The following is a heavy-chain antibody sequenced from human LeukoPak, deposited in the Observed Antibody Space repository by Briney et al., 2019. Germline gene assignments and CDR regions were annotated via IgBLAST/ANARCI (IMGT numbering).Heavy chain of an antibody. D-gene: IGHD6-6*01. J-gene: IGHJ4*02. CDR1: GFTFCIHW. Sequence: GGSLRLSCAASGFTFCIHWMSWVRQAPGKGLEWVAKIKQDGSEKYYVDSVKGRFTISRDNAKNSLYLQMNSLRPEDTAVYYCARAPAAARPYYFDYWGQGTLVTVSS. CDR3: ARAPAAARPYYFDY. CDR2: IKQDGSEK. V-gene: IGHV3-7*01.